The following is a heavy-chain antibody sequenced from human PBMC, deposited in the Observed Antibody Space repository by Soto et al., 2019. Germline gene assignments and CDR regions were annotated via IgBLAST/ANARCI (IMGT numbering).Heavy chain of an antibody. D-gene: IGHD3-22*01. CDR1: GFTFSSYG. V-gene: IGHV3-9*01. CDR3: AKDGEPGYDSSGAFDY. Sequence: PGGSLRLSCAASGFTFSSYGMRWVRQAPGKGLEWVSGISWNSGSKGYADSVKGRFTISRDNSKNSLYLQMNSLRAEDTALYYCAKDGEPGYDSSGAFDYWGQGTLVTVSS. CDR2: ISWNSGSK. J-gene: IGHJ4*02.